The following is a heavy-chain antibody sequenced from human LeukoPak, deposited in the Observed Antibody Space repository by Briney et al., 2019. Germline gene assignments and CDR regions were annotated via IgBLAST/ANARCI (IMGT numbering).Heavy chain of an antibody. CDR3: ARGGYCSSTSCFNFDY. D-gene: IGHD2-2*01. CDR1: GYTFTGYY. J-gene: IGHJ4*02. V-gene: IGHV1-2*02. Sequence: ASVKVSCKASGYTFTGYYMHWVRQAPGQGLEWMGWINPNSGGTNYAQKFQGRVTMTRDTSISTAYMELSRLRSDDTAVYYCARGGYCSSTSCFNFDYWGQGTLSPSPQ. CDR2: INPNSGGT.